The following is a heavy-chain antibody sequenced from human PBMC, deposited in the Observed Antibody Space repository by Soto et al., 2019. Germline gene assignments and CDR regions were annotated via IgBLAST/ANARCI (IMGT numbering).Heavy chain of an antibody. Sequence: QVQLQESGPGLVKPSQTLSLTCTVSGGSISSGGYYWSWIRQHPGKGLEWIGYIYYSGSTYYNPSLKSRVTISVDTSKNQFSLKLSSVTAADTAVYYCARVMTRTTVIKWRNWFDPWGQGTLVTVSS. J-gene: IGHJ5*02. D-gene: IGHD4-17*01. CDR3: ARVMTRTTVIKWRNWFDP. V-gene: IGHV4-31*03. CDR2: IYYSGST. CDR1: GGSISSGGYY.